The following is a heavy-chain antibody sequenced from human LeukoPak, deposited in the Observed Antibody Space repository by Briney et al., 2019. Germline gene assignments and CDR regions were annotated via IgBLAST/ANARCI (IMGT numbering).Heavy chain of an antibody. CDR1: GASINSYY. J-gene: IGHJ4*02. D-gene: IGHD3-9*01. V-gene: IGHV3-23*01. CDR3: AKDILTGYSFDY. CDR2: ISGSGGST. Sequence: ETLSLTCAVSGASINSYYWHWVRQAPGKGLEWVSAISGSGGSTYYADSVKGRFTISRDNSKNTLYLQMNSLRAEDTAVYYCAKDILTGYSFDYWGQGTLVTVSS.